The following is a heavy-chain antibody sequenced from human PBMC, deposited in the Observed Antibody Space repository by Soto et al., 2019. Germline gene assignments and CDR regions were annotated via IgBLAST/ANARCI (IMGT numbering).Heavy chain of an antibody. D-gene: IGHD1-26*01. J-gene: IGHJ5*02. V-gene: IGHV3-73*02. Sequence: EVQLVESGGGLVQPGGSLKLSCAASGFSFSDSAMHWVRQASGKGLEWVGRIGSKGQNYATTYAASVKGRFIISTDESKNTEDLQKNSMKTEDTDVYYCTKYSGTSSAPAALGQGTLVTVSS. CDR1: GFSFSDSA. CDR2: IGSKGQNYAT. CDR3: TKYSGTSSAPAA.